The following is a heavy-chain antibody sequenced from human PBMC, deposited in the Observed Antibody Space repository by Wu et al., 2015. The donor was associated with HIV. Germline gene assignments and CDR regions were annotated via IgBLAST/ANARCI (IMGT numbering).Heavy chain of an antibody. J-gene: IGHJ4*02. CDR3: VGRQKYNPGNVGNFDF. V-gene: IGHV1-69*12. D-gene: IGHD1-14*01. CDR2: IIPIFGKA. Sequence: QVHLVQSGAEVKKPRSSVKVSCKASGDTFSTSTFTWVRQTPGQGLQWMGGIIPIFGKAHYARRLQGKVTITADESTNTVYMELSGLEFADTAVYYCVGRQKYNPGNVGNFDFWGQGTLVTVSS. CDR1: GDTFSTST.